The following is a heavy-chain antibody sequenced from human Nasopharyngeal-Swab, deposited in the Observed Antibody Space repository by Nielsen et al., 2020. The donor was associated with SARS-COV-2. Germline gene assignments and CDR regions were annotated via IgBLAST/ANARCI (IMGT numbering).Heavy chain of an antibody. J-gene: IGHJ4*02. Sequence: WIRQPRGKGPEWIGEIHRGGTTNYNPSLESRVTISLDKSKNQFSLRLNSVTAADTSVYYCANVRVASAGTFDFWGLGTLVTVSS. V-gene: IGHV4-4*02. CDR3: ANVRVASAGTFDF. CDR2: IHRGGTT. D-gene: IGHD6-13*01.